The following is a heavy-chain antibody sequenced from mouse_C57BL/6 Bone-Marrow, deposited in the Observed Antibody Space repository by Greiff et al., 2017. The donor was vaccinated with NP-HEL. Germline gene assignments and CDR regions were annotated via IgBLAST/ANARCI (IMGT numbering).Heavy chain of an antibody. CDR2: INPSTGGT. Sequence: EVKLMESGPELVKPGASVKISCKASGYSFTGYYMNWVKQSPEKSLEWIGEINPSTGGTTYNQKFKAKATLTVDKSSSTAYMQLKSLTSEDSAVYYCARKRNGMDYWGQGTSVTVSS. CDR3: ARKRNGMDY. CDR1: GYSFTGYY. J-gene: IGHJ4*01. V-gene: IGHV1-42*01.